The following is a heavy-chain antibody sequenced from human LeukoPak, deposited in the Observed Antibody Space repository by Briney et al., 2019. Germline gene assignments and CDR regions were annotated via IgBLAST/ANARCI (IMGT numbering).Heavy chain of an antibody. J-gene: IGHJ4*02. Sequence: GGSLRLSCAASGFTFSSYSMNWVRQASGKGLEWVSVIYSDGTTYYADSVKGRFTISRDDSKNTLYLHMNSLRAEDTAVYYCARAPNWRFDHWGQGTLVTVSS. CDR3: ARAPNWRFDH. CDR1: GFTFSSYS. D-gene: IGHD1-1*01. V-gene: IGHV3-53*01. CDR2: IYSDGTT.